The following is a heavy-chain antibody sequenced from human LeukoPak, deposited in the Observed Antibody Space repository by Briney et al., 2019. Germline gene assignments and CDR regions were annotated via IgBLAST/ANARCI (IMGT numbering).Heavy chain of an antibody. CDR2: ISRDGGDT. CDR1: GFTFSSYA. Sequence: GGSLRLSCAASGFTFSSYAIHWVRQAPGKGLESVSAISRDGGDTYYANSVKGRFTISRDNSKNTLYLQMGSLKSEDMAVYYCARVAPSGNFDIWGQGTVVTVSP. CDR3: ARVAPSGNFDI. J-gene: IGHJ3*02. V-gene: IGHV3-64*01. D-gene: IGHD3-3*02.